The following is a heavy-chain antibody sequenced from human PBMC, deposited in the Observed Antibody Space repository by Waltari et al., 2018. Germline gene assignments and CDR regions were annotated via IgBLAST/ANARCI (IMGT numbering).Heavy chain of an antibody. V-gene: IGHV1-69*04. CDR1: GGTFSSYA. CDR2: IIPILVIA. CDR3: ERGVMVRGVTHFDY. D-gene: IGHD3-10*01. J-gene: IGHJ4*02. Sequence: QVQLVQSGAEVKKPGSSVKVSCKASGGTFSSYAISWVRQAPGQGLEWMGRIIPILVIANSAQKFQGRVTITADKSTSTAYMELGSLRSEDTAVYYCERGVMVRGVTHFDYWGQGTLVTVSS.